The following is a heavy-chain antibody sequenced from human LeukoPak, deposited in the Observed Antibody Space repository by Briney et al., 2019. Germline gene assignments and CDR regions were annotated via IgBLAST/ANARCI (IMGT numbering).Heavy chain of an antibody. CDR2: IIPIFGTA. J-gene: IGHJ6*03. CDR3: TEGSQYYMDV. V-gene: IGHV1-69*05. CDR1: GGTFSSYA. Sequence: ASVKVSCKASGGTFSSYAISWVRQAPGQGLEWMGGIIPIFGTANYAQKFQGRVTITTDESTSTAYMELSSLRSEDTAVYYCTEGSQYYMDVWGKGTTVTVSS.